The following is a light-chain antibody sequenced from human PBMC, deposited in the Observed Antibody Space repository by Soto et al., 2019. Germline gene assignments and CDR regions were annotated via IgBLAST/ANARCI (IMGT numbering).Light chain of an antibody. V-gene: IGLV1-47*01. CDR1: SCNIGSNH. CDR3: TAYNNSLRDL. Sequence: QSVLTQPPSASGTPGQRVTISCSGTSCNIGSNHVYWYQQLPGTAPKLLIYRNNQRPSGVPDRFSGSKSGTSASLAISGLQSEDEADYYCTAYNNSLRDLFGAGTKLTVL. J-gene: IGLJ2*01. CDR2: RNN.